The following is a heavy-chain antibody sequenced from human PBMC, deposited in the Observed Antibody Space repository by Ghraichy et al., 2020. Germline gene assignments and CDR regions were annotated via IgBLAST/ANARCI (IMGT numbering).Heavy chain of an antibody. CDR3: TKCHYGSGPGYFDL. Sequence: SLRLSCAASGFAFDDHAMNWVRQAPGKGLEWVSRISWNSGKITYADSVKGRFTISRDNAKHSLYLQMNSLRPEDTALYYCTKCHYGSGPGYFDLWGRGTLVTVSS. D-gene: IGHD3-10*01. V-gene: IGHV3-9*01. CDR1: GFAFDDHA. J-gene: IGHJ2*01. CDR2: ISWNSGKI.